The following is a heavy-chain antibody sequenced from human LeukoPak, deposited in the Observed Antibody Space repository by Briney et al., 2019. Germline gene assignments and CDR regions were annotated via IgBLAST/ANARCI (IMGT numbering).Heavy chain of an antibody. CDR1: GFTFINAW. V-gene: IGHV4-4*02. CDR2: INHSGST. Sequence: GSLRLSCAASGFTFINAWMAWVRQPPGKGLEWIGEINHSGSTNYNPSLKSRVTISVDTSKNQFSLKLSSVTAADTAVYYCARELIFNWFDPWGQGTLVTVSS. CDR3: ARELIFNWFDP. J-gene: IGHJ5*01.